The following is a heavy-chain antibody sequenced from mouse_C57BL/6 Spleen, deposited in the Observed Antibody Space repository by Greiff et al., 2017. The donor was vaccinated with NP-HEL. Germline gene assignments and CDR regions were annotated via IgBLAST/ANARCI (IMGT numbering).Heavy chain of an antibody. Sequence: EVMLVESEGGLVQPGSSMKLSCTASGFTFSDYYMAWVRQVPEKGLEWVAIINYDGSSTYYLDSLKSRFIISRDNAKNILYLQMSSLKSEDTATYYCAREDLHWYFDVWGTGTTVTVSS. CDR1: GFTFSDYY. CDR2: INYDGSST. J-gene: IGHJ1*03. CDR3: AREDLHWYFDV. V-gene: IGHV5-16*01.